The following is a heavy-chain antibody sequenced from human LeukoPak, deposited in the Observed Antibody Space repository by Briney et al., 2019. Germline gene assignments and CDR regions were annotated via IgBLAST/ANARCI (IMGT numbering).Heavy chain of an antibody. CDR1: GGSMATSSYY. V-gene: IGHV4-39*01. Sequence: SETLSLTCTVSGGSMATSSYYWVWIRQPPGKGLEWIGEINHSGSTNYNPSLKSRVTISVDTSKNQFSLKLSSVTAADTAVYYCARHGDYYGSGSRYWGQGTLVTVSS. D-gene: IGHD3-10*01. CDR3: ARHGDYYGSGSRY. CDR2: INHSGST. J-gene: IGHJ4*02.